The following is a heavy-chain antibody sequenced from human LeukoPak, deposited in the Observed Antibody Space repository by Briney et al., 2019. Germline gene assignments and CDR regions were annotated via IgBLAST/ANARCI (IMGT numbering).Heavy chain of an antibody. CDR1: GFTFSSYA. CDR3: ARGARITMIVVVIHKLTTTYFDY. CDR2: ISSSGSTI. V-gene: IGHV3-48*03. J-gene: IGHJ4*02. Sequence: GGSLRLSCAASGFTFSSYAMSWVRQAPGKGLEWVSYISSSGSTIYYADSVKGRFTISRDNAKNSLYLQMNSLRAEDTAVYYCARGARITMIVVVIHKLTTTYFDYWGQGTLVTVSS. D-gene: IGHD3-22*01.